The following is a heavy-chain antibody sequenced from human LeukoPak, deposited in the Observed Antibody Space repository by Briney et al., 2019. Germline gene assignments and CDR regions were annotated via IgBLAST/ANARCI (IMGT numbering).Heavy chain of an antibody. Sequence: GSLRLSCAASGFTFSDYYMSWIRQAPGKGLEWVSYISSSGSTIYYADSVKGRFTISRDNAKNSLYLQMNSLRAEDTAVYYCARDKYTNSWSGSNFDHWGQGTLVTVSS. D-gene: IGHD6-13*01. CDR2: ISSSGSTI. CDR3: ARDKYTNSWSGSNFDH. CDR1: GFTFSDYY. J-gene: IGHJ4*02. V-gene: IGHV3-11*04.